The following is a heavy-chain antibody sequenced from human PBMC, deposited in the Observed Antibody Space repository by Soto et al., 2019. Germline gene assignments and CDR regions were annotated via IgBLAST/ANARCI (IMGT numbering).Heavy chain of an antibody. Sequence: SETLSLTCTVSGGSISSGDYYWSWIRQPPGKGLEWIGYIYYSGSTYYNPSLKSRVTISVDTSKNQFSLKLSSVTAADTAVYYCARGLRHTERWPWGRSYYYGMDVWGQGTTVTVSS. CDR3: ARGLRHTERWPWGRSYYYGMDV. V-gene: IGHV4-30-4*01. CDR1: GGSISSGDYY. J-gene: IGHJ6*02. CDR2: IYYSGST. D-gene: IGHD3-16*01.